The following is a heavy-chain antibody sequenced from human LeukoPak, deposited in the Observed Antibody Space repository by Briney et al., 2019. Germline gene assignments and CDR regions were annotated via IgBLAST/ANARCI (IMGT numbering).Heavy chain of an antibody. CDR3: ARESARYYCIDV. Sequence: GGSLRLSCAASGFTFSTHSMNCVRQPPAKLLVWVSRISPEGSDTTHADSVKGRFTISRDHATNTLYLQITSLRAEDTAVYFCARESARYYCIDVWGTGATVTASS. V-gene: IGHV3-74*01. CDR1: GFTFSTHS. CDR2: ISPEGSDT. J-gene: IGHJ6*03.